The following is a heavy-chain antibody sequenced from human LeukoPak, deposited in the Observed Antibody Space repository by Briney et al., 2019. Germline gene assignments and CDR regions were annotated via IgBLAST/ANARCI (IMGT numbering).Heavy chain of an antibody. J-gene: IGHJ4*02. D-gene: IGHD3-22*01. CDR2: INPSGGST. CDR1: GYTFTSYY. Sequence: ASVKVSCTASGYTFTSYYMHWVRQAPGQGLEWMGIINPSGGSTSYAQKFQGRVTMTRDTSTSTVYMELSSLRSEDTAVYYCARGILKGSSGPLLGVFDYWGQGTLVTVSS. V-gene: IGHV1-46*01. CDR3: ARGILKGSSGPLLGVFDY.